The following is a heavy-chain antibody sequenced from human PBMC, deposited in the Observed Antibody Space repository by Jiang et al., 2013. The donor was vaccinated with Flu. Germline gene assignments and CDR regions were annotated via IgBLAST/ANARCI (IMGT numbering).Heavy chain of an antibody. CDR3: ARPDSYGYVDY. V-gene: IGHV4-39*01. CDR2: IYYSGST. J-gene: IGHJ4*02. Sequence: GSGLVKPSETLSLTCTVSGGSISSSSYYWGWIRQPPGKGLEWIGSIYYSGSTYYNPSLKSRVTISVDTSKNQFSLKLSSVTAADTAVYYCARPDSYGYVDYWGQGTLVTVSS. CDR1: GGSISSSSYY. D-gene: IGHD5-18*01.